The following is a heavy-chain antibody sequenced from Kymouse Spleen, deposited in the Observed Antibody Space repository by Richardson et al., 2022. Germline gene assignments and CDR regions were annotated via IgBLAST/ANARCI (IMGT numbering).Heavy chain of an antibody. D-gene: IGHD6-6*01. V-gene: IGHV3-7*01. CDR2: IKQDGSEK. Sequence: EVQLVESGGGLVQPGGSLRLSCAASGFTFSSYWMSWVRQAPGKGLEWVANIKQDGSEKYYVDSVKGRFTISRDNAKNSLYLQMNSLRAEDTAVYYCARDRIAARPGYYGMDVWGQGTTVTVSS. CDR1: GFTFSSYW. J-gene: IGHJ6*02. CDR3: ARDRIAARPGYYGMDV.